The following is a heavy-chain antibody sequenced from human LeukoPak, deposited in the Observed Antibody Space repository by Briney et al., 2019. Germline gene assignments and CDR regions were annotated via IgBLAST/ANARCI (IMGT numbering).Heavy chain of an antibody. CDR1: GFLVSNYY. Sequence: GSLRLSCAASGFLVSNYYMSWVRQAPGKGLEWVAVISYDGSNKYYADSVKGRFTISRDNSKNTLYLQMNSLRAEDTAVYYCASIAVAGTFNWFDPWGQGTLVTVSS. J-gene: IGHJ5*02. CDR3: ASIAVAGTFNWFDP. D-gene: IGHD6-19*01. V-gene: IGHV3-30-3*01. CDR2: ISYDGSNK.